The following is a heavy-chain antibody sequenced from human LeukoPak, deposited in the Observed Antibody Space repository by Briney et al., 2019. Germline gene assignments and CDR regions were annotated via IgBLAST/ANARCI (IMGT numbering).Heavy chain of an antibody. D-gene: IGHD3-10*01. J-gene: IGHJ4*02. CDR1: GGSFSGYY. CDR2: INHSGST. V-gene: IGHV4-34*01. Sequence: SETLSLTCAVYGGSFSGYYWSWIRQPPGKGLEWIGEINHSGSTNYNPSLKSRVTISVDTSKNQFSLKLSSVTAADTAVYYCASGRFHSGSYYLDYWGQGTLVPVSS. CDR3: ASGRFHSGSYYLDY.